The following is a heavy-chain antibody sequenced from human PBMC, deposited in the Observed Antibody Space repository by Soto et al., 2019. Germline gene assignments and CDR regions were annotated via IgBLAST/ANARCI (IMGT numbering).Heavy chain of an antibody. V-gene: IGHV4-59*11. CDR3: ARSNWYSEY. D-gene: IGHD7-27*01. CDR2: IYYNGNT. Sequence: QVQLQESGPGLVKPSETLSLTCTVSGGSISNHYWSWIRQPPGKGLEWIGYIYYNGNTNYNPSLKSRVTMSVDMSKNQFSLKLSSVTAADTAVYYCARSNWYSEYWGQGTLVTVSS. J-gene: IGHJ4*02. CDR1: GGSISNHY.